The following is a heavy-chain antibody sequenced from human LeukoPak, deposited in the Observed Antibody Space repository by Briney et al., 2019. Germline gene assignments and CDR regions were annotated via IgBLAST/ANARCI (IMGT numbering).Heavy chain of an antibody. V-gene: IGHV3-13*01. J-gene: IGHJ6*03. CDR1: GFTFSSFD. CDR2: IGTASDT. D-gene: IGHD1-1*01. CDR3: ARGPPRGNYYYMYV. Sequence: GGSLRLSCAASGFTFSSFDMHWVRQPTGQGLEWVSTIGTASDTYYPASVEGRFTRSKYNAKNSLYLQMNSLTAGDTAVYYCARGPPRGNYYYMYVWGKGTTVTVSS.